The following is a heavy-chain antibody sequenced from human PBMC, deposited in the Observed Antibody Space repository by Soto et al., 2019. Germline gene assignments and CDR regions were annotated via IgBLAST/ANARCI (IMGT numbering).Heavy chain of an antibody. D-gene: IGHD1-26*01. J-gene: IGHJ5*02. Sequence: GGSLRLSCAASGFIFENFGMSWVRQAPGKGLEWISSISGSGFKKYYADSVKGRFTISRDNSKCTVYLELNNLSAEDTAVYHCAKNQGVELVPLATVDWFDPWGQGSVVTVSS. V-gene: IGHV3-23*01. CDR3: AKNQGVELVPLATVDWFDP. CDR1: GFIFENFG. CDR2: ISGSGFKK.